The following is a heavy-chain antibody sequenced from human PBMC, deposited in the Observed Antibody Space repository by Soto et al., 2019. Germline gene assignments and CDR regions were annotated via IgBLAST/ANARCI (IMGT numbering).Heavy chain of an antibody. J-gene: IGHJ4*02. CDR3: AKALVPALTAKFGY. V-gene: IGHV3-23*01. CDR1: GFIFNNYA. D-gene: IGHD5-18*01. Sequence: GGSLRISCAASGFIFNNYAMTWFRQAPGKGLEWVSTVTASGGGTFYANSVKGRFTISRDNSRNTLHLQMSSLRVEDTALYYCAKALVPALTAKFGYWGQGTLVTVS. CDR2: VTASGGGT.